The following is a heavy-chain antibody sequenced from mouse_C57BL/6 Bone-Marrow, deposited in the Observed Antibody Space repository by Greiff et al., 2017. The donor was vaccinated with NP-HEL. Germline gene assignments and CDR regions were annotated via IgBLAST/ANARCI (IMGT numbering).Heavy chain of an antibody. V-gene: IGHV5-17*01. CDR3: ARKDYDGVFAY. Sequence: EVKLQQSGGGLVKPGGSLKLSCAASGFTFSDYGMHWVRQAPEKGLEWVAYISSGSSTIYYADTVKGRFTISRDNAKPTLFLQMTSLRSEDTAMYYCARKDYDGVFAYWGQGTLVTVSA. J-gene: IGHJ3*01. CDR2: ISSGSSTI. D-gene: IGHD2-4*01. CDR1: GFTFSDYG.